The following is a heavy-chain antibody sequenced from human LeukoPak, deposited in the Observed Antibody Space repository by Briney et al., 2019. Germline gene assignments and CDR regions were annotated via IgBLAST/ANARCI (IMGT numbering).Heavy chain of an antibody. V-gene: IGHV3-23*01. J-gene: IGHJ5*02. CDR2: INEVGDDT. D-gene: IGHD6-19*01. Sequence: GGSLRLSCAVSEFTFSNYAMSWVRQTPARGLEWVSSINEVGDDTNYVDSVRGRFTVSRDNSKSTLYLQLNSLRAEDTALYYCSKRGPNTGWHFFDHWGPGTLVTVS. CDR3: SKRGPNTGWHFFDH. CDR1: EFTFSNYA.